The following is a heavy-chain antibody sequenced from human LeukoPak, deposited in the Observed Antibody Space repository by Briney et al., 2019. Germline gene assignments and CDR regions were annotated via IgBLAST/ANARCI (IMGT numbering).Heavy chain of an antibody. CDR3: ARLAKYSYAPYYFDY. CDR1: GGPISSYY. CDR2: IYYSGST. J-gene: IGHJ4*02. D-gene: IGHD5-18*01. Sequence: KPSETLSLTCTVSGGPISSYYWSWIRQPPGKGLEWIGYIYYSGSTNYNPSLKSRATISVDTSKNQFSLKLSSVTAADTAVYDCARLAKYSYAPYYFDYWGQGTLVTVSS. V-gene: IGHV4-59*08.